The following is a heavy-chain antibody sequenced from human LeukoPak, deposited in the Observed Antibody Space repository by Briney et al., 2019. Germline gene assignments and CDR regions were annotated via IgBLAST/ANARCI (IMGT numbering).Heavy chain of an antibody. CDR1: GGSISSYY. D-gene: IGHD3-22*01. V-gene: IGHV4-59*01. CDR2: IYYSGST. Sequence: SETLSLTCTVSGGSISSYYWSWIRQPPGKGLEWIGYIYYSGSTNYSPSLKSRVTISVDTSKNQFSLKLSSVTAADTAVYYCARVDGGGYDSSGYYLAAFDIWGQGTMVTVSS. J-gene: IGHJ3*02. CDR3: ARVDGGGYDSSGYYLAAFDI.